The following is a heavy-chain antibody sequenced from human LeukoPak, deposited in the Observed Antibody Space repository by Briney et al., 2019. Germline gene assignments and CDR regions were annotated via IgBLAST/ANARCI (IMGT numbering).Heavy chain of an antibody. V-gene: IGHV4-31*03. D-gene: IGHD3-3*01. J-gene: IGHJ5*02. CDR1: GGSISSGGYY. CDR2: IYYSGST. CDR3: ARDKKYYDFWSGYSKGNWFDP. Sequence: SETLSLTCTVSGGSISSGGYYWSWIRQHPGKGLEWIGYIYYSGSTCYNPSLKSRVTISVDTSKNQFSLKLSSVTAADTAVYYCARDKKYYDFWSGYSKGNWFDPWGQGTLVTVSS.